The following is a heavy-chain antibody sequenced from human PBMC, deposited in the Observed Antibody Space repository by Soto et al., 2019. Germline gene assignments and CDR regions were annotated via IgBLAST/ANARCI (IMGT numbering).Heavy chain of an antibody. CDR2: VYYSGST. CDR3: VRGGGDNWFDP. J-gene: IGHJ5*02. D-gene: IGHD3-16*01. V-gene: IGHV4-30-4*01. Sequence: SETLSLTCTVSGGSISSGDYYWSWIRQPPGKGLEWIGYVYYSGSTFYNPSLKNRVTISLDTSKIQFSLKLSSVTAADTAVYYCVRGGGDNWFDPWGQGTLVTVSS. CDR1: GGSISSGDYY.